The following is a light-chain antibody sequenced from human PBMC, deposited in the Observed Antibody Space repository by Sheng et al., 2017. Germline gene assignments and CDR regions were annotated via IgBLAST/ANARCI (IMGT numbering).Light chain of an antibody. Sequence: IRLTQSPSSLSASIGDRVTITCRASQGISNYLAWYQRKPGKAPKVLISAASTLHSGVPSRFSGSRSGTDFTLTISNLQPDDSATYYCQQLNSYPLTFGGGTKVEIK. V-gene: IGKV1-9*01. CDR1: QGISNY. CDR2: AAS. CDR3: QQLNSYPLT. J-gene: IGKJ4*01.